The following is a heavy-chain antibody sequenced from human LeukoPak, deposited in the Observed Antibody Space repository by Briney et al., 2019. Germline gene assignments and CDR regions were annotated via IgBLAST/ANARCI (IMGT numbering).Heavy chain of an antibody. V-gene: IGHV3-7*01. J-gene: IGHJ4*02. CDR2: IKQDGSEK. Sequence: PGGSLRLSCAASGFTFNNYWMSWVRQAPGKGLEWVANIKQDGSEKYYVDSVKGRFTISRDNAKNSLYLQMNSLRAEDTAVYYCARECLISSSSDYWGQGTLVTVSS. CDR1: GFTFNNYW. CDR3: ARECLISSSSDY. D-gene: IGHD6-13*01.